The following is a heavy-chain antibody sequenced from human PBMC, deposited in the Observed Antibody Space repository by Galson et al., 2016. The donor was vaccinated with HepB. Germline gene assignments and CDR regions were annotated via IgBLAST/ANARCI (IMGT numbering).Heavy chain of an antibody. D-gene: IGHD2-21*01. J-gene: IGHJ5*02. CDR1: GYTFTNFA. CDR3: ARTGRMVIAFDWFDP. V-gene: IGHV1-18*01. CDR2: ISTYNGDT. Sequence: SVKVSCKASGYTFTNFAISWIRQAPGRGLEWMGWISTYNGDTKDAQKLQGRVTMTRDTSTTTAYMELTGLRSDDTAVYYCARTGRMVIAFDWFDPWGQGTLVTVSS.